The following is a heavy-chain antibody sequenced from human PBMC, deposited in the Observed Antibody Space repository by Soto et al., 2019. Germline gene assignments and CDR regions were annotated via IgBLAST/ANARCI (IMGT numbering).Heavy chain of an antibody. CDR2: IYYSGST. CDR1: GGSISSGDYY. Sequence: SETLSLTCTVSGGSISSGDYYWSWIRQPPGKGLEWIGYIYYSGSTYYNPSLKSRVTISVDTSKNQFSLKLSSVTAADTAVYHCARVLVPAAGIDYWGQGTLVTVSS. CDR3: ARVLVPAAGIDY. J-gene: IGHJ4*02. V-gene: IGHV4-30-4*01. D-gene: IGHD2-2*01.